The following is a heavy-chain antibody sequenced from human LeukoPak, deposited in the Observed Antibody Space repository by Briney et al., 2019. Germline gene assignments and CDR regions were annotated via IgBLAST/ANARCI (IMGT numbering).Heavy chain of an antibody. CDR1: GFTVSSNY. J-gene: IGHJ3*02. CDR2: TYSGGST. CDR3: ARDRSVAAAGAFDI. V-gene: IGHV3-66*01. D-gene: IGHD6-13*01. Sequence: GGSLRLSCAASGFTVSSNYMSWVRQAPGKGLEWVSVTYSGGSTCYADSVKGRFTISRDNSKNTLYLQMNSLRAEDTAVYYCARDRSVAAAGAFDIWGQGTMVTVSS.